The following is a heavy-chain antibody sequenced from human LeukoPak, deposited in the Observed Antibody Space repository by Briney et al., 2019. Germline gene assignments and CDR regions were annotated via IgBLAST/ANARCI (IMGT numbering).Heavy chain of an antibody. CDR2: INTDGSST. CDR1: GFTFSSYW. J-gene: IGHJ6*03. V-gene: IGHV3-74*01. CDR3: ARPRIAARLYYYYMDV. D-gene: IGHD6-6*01. Sequence: GGSLRLSCAASGFTFSSYWMHWVRQAPGKGLVWVSRINTDGSSTSYADSVKGRFTISRDNTKNTLYLQMNSLRAEDTAVYYCARPRIAARLYYYYMDVWGKGTTVTVSS.